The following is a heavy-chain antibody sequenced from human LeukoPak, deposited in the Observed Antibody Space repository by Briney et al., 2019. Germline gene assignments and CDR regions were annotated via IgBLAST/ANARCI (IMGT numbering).Heavy chain of an antibody. CDR2: ISYDGSNK. V-gene: IGHV3-30*18. CDR3: AKDQSSWYDSSGLDY. D-gene: IGHD3-22*01. CDR1: GFTFSSYG. Sequence: GGSLRLSCAASGFTFSSYGMHWVRRAPGKGLEWVAVISYDGSNKYYADSVKGRFTISRDNSKNTLYLQMNSLRAEDTAVYYCAKDQSSWYDSSGLDYWGQGTLVTVSS. J-gene: IGHJ4*02.